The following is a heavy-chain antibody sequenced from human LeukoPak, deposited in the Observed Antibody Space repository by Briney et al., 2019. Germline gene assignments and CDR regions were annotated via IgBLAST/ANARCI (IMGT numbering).Heavy chain of an antibody. CDR3: ARERNGDFDY. D-gene: IGHD7-27*01. V-gene: IGHV4-39*07. Sequence: SSETLSLTCTVSGGSISSSSYYWGWIRQPPGKGLEWIGSIYYSGSTNYNPSLKSRVAMSVDTSKNQFSLKLSTVTAADTAVYYCARERNGDFDYWGQGTLVTVSS. CDR2: IYYSGST. CDR1: GGSISSSSYY. J-gene: IGHJ4*02.